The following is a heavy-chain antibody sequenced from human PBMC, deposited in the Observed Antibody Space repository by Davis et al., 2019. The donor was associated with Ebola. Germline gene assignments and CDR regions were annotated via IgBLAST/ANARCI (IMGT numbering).Heavy chain of an antibody. D-gene: IGHD2-15*01. CDR2: INHSGST. CDR3: ARGRGIYCSGGSCYPGLDY. V-gene: IGHV4-34*01. Sequence: MPSETLSLTCAVYGGSFSGYYWSWIRQPPGKGLEWIGEINHSGSTNYNPSLKSRVTISVDTSKNQFSLELSSVTAADTAVYYCARGRGIYCSGGSCYPGLDYWGQGTLVTVSS. J-gene: IGHJ4*02. CDR1: GGSFSGYY.